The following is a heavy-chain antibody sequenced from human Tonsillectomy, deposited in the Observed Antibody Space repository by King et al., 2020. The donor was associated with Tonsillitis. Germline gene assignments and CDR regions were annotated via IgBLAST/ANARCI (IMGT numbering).Heavy chain of an antibody. D-gene: IGHD2-15*01. CDR3: TKGDCRGGNCYAGDF. J-gene: IGHJ4*02. V-gene: IGHV3-72*01. Sequence: QLVQSGGGLVQPGGSLSPSCAASGFTFSAYFMDWVRQTPGKGLEWIGRIRNKPSGYTTEYAASVKGRFSISRDDSRNSLYLQMNSLKSDDTAVYYCTKGDCRGGNCYAGDFWGQGTLVTVSS. CDR1: GFTFSAYF. CDR2: IRNKPSGYTT.